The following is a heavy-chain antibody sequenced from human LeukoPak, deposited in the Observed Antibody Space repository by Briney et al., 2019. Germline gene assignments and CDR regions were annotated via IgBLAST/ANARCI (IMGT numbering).Heavy chain of an antibody. V-gene: IGHV3-23*01. CDR1: GFSFHTHA. CDR2: ISGNGAQT. CDR3: AKDLGYSYGWVDY. J-gene: IGHJ4*02. Sequence: GGSLRLSCTASGFSFHTHAMSWVCQAPGKGLEWVSTISGNGAQTFSAGSVKGRFTISRDNSRTTLYLQMNNLRAEDTALYYCAKDLGYSYGWVDYWGQGILVTVSS. D-gene: IGHD5-18*01.